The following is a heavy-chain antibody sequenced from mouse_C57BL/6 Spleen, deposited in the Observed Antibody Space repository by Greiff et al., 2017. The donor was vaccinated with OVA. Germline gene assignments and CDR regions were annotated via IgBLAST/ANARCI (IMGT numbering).Heavy chain of an antibody. J-gene: IGHJ3*01. CDR3: AREGDDGYYSFAY. Sequence: VQLQQSGAELVKPGASVKISCKASGYAFSSYWMNWVKQRPGKGLEWIGQIYPGDGDTNYNGKFKGKATLTADKSSSTAYMQLSSLTSEDSAVYFCAREGDDGYYSFAYWGQGTLVTVSA. CDR1: GYAFSSYW. D-gene: IGHD2-3*01. V-gene: IGHV1-80*01. CDR2: IYPGDGDT.